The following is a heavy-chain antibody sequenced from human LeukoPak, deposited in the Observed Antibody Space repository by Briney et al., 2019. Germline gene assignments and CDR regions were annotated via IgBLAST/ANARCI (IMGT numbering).Heavy chain of an antibody. CDR3: ARGTLTYYYGSGDEPDY. Sequence: SETLSLTCTVSGGSISSGSYYWSWIRQSAGKGLEWIGRIYTSGSTNYNPSLKSRVTISVDTSKNQFSLKLSSVTAADTAVYYCARGTLTYYYGSGDEPDYWGQGTLVTVSS. D-gene: IGHD3-10*01. CDR1: GGSISSGSYY. V-gene: IGHV4-61*02. CDR2: IYTSGST. J-gene: IGHJ4*02.